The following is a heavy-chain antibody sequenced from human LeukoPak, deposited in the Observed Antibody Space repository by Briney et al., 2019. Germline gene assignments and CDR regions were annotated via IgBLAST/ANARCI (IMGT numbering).Heavy chain of an antibody. Sequence: GGSLRLSCAASGFTFSSYAMSWVRQAPGKGLEWVSNISGSGVSGGNTYYADSVKGRFTISRDSSKSTLFLQMNRLRPEGAAVYYCAKAPVTTCRGAYCYPFDYWGQGTLVTVSS. CDR1: GFTFSSYA. CDR3: AKAPVTTCRGAYCYPFDY. CDR2: ISGSGVSGGNT. D-gene: IGHD2-21*01. J-gene: IGHJ4*02. V-gene: IGHV3-23*01.